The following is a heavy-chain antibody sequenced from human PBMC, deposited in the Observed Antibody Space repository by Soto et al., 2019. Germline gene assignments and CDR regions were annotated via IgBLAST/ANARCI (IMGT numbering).Heavy chain of an antibody. CDR1: GGSISSYY. Sequence: PSETLSLTCTVSGGSISSYYWSWIRQPPGKGLEWIGYIYYSGSTNYNPSLKSRVTISVDTSKNQFSLKVSSVTAADTAVYYCARGLYYYDSRGYWGYWGQGTLVTVSS. J-gene: IGHJ4*02. CDR3: ARGLYYYDSRGYWGY. CDR2: IYYSGST. V-gene: IGHV4-59*08. D-gene: IGHD3-22*01.